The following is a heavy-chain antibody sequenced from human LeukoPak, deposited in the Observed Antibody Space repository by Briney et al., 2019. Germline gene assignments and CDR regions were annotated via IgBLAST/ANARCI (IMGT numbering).Heavy chain of an antibody. CDR1: GGSISSYY. CDR3: ARESTYCSGGSCYRRPFDY. V-gene: IGHV4-59*01. CDR2: IYYSGST. J-gene: IGHJ4*02. D-gene: IGHD2-15*01. Sequence: MSSETLSLTCTVSGGSISSYYWSWIRQPPGKGLEWIGYIYYSGSTNYNPSLKSRVNISVDTSKNQFSLKLSSVTAADTAVYYCARESTYCSGGSCYRRPFDYWGQGTLVTVSS.